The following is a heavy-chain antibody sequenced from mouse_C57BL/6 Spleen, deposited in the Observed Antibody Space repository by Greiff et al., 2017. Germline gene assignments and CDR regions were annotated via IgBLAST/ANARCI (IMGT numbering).Heavy chain of an antibody. J-gene: IGHJ3*01. V-gene: IGHV1-26*01. D-gene: IGHD2-4*01. CDR2: INPNNGGT. CDR3: ARRPSFYYDYDTWFAY. Sequence: EVQLQQSGPELVKPGASVKISCKASGYTFTDYYMNWVKQSHGKSLEWIGDINPNNGGTSYNQKFKGKATLTVDKSSSTAYMELRSLTSEDSAVYYCARRPSFYYDYDTWFAYWGQGTLVTVSA. CDR1: GYTFTDYY.